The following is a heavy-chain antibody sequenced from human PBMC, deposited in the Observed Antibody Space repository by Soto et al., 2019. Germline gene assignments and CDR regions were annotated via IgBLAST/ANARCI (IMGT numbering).Heavy chain of an antibody. Sequence: SETLSLTCTVSGASLSSISYYWGWIRQPPGKGLEWVGSIFFTGNIYYNPSLKSRVTISVDTSRNQFSLMVNSVTAADTAVYYCARRHCSGGSCYNPCFDCCGQGALGTVAS. CDR2: IFFTGNI. J-gene: IGHJ4*02. CDR1: GASLSSISYY. V-gene: IGHV4-39*01. CDR3: ARRHCSGGSCYNPCFDC. D-gene: IGHD2-15*01.